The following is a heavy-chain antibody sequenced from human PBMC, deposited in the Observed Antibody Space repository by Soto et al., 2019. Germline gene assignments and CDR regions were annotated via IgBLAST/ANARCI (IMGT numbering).Heavy chain of an antibody. D-gene: IGHD5-12*01. Sequence: QVQLVQSGAEVRKPGSSVKVSCQSSGGTFSNSTVTWVRQAPGQGLEWMGRLIPILGLANYAQKFRGRLTITADKSTNTAYMEIRSLRSEDTAIYYCARFKLGDDYWGQGTLVTVSS. J-gene: IGHJ4*02. CDR3: ARFKLGDDY. V-gene: IGHV1-69*02. CDR2: LIPILGLA. CDR1: GGTFSNST.